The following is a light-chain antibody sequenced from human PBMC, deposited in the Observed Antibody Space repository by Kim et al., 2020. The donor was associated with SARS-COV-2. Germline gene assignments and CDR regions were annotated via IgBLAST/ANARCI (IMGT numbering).Light chain of an antibody. CDR1: QTVSGSC. V-gene: IGKV3-20*01. J-gene: IGKJ1*01. CDR3: QQYRTSSKT. CDR2: DAS. Sequence: SPGERATLSCRASQTVSGSCLTWYQQKPGQAPRLLIYDASTRATGIPDRFSGSGSGTDFTLTISRLEPEDSAVYYCQQYRTSSKTFGQGTKVDIK.